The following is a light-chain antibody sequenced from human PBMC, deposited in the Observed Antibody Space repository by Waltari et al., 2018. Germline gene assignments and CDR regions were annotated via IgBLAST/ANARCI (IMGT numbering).Light chain of an antibody. CDR3: QQRGNWIT. V-gene: IGKV3-11*01. CDR1: QSVHNY. J-gene: IGKJ5*01. CDR2: NAL. Sequence: EIVLTQSPGTLSLSPGERATLSCRASQSVHNYLAWYQQKPGQAPRLLIYNALHRATGIPARFSGIGSGTAFTLTISRLQPEDFGVYYCQQRGNWITFGQGTRLEIK.